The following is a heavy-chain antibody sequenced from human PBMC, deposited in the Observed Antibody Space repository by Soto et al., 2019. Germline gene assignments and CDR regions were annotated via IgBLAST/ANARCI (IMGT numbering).Heavy chain of an antibody. CDR3: ARGPPFYYGSGSYYKNAFDI. Sequence: ASVKVSCKASGYTFTRYYMHWVRQAPGQGLEWMGIINPSGGSTSYAQKFQGRVTMTRDTSTSTVYMELSSLRSEDTAVYYCARGPPFYYGSGSYYKNAFDIWVQGTTVTVSS. CDR1: GYTFTRYY. D-gene: IGHD3-10*01. V-gene: IGHV1-46*01. CDR2: INPSGGST. J-gene: IGHJ3*02.